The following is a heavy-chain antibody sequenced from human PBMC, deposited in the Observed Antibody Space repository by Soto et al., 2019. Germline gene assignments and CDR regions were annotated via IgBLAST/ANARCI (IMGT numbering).Heavy chain of an antibody. CDR2: IKSKTDGGTT. CDR3: TTDLDIVVVVAATNFDY. V-gene: IGHV3-15*07. J-gene: IGHJ4*02. Sequence: EVQLVESGGGLVKPGGSLRLSCAASGFTFSNAWMNWVRQAPGKGLEWVGRIKSKTDGGTTDYAAPVKGRFTISRDDSKNTLYLQMNSVKTEDTAVYYCTTDLDIVVVVAATNFDYWGQGTLVTVSS. D-gene: IGHD2-15*01. CDR1: GFTFSNAW.